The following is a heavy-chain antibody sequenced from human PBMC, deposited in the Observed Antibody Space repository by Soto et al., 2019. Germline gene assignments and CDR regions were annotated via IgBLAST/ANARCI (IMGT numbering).Heavy chain of an antibody. CDR1: GGTFSSYA. Sequence: SVKVSCKASGGTFSSYAISWVRQAPGQGLEWMGGIIPIFGTANYAQKFQGRVTITADESTSTAYMELSSLRSEDTAVYYCARSAVVVPAARMDVWGQGTKVTVSS. CDR3: ARSAVVVPAARMDV. D-gene: IGHD2-2*01. J-gene: IGHJ6*02. V-gene: IGHV1-69*13. CDR2: IIPIFGTA.